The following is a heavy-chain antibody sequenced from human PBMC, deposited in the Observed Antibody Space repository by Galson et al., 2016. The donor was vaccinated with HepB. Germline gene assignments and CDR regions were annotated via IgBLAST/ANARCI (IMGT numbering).Heavy chain of an antibody. V-gene: IGHV3-11*01. J-gene: IGHJ5*02. CDR1: GFTFNDYY. CDR2: ISTTSNTI. CDR3: ARDFRGRRSNNWFDH. Sequence: SLRLSCAASGFTFNDYYMSWFRQAPGEGLEWIAYISTTSNTIYYADSVKGRFTITRDNAKNSLYLQVNSLTVQDTALYYCARDFRGRRSNNWFDHWGQGTLVTVSS. D-gene: IGHD3-16*01.